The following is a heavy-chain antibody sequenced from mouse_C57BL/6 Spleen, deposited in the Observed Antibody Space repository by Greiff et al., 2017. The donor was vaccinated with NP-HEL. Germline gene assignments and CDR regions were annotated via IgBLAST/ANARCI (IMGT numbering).Heavy chain of an antibody. CDR3: ARDYGSSYFDV. Sequence: VQLQQPGAELVRPGTSVKLSCKASGYTFTSYWMHWVKQRPGQGLEWIGVIDPSDSYTNYNQKFKGKATLTVDTSSSTAYMQLSSLTSEDSAVYYCARDYGSSYFDVWGTGTKVTVSS. CDR1: GYTFTSYW. CDR2: IDPSDSYT. D-gene: IGHD1-1*01. J-gene: IGHJ1*03. V-gene: IGHV1-59*01.